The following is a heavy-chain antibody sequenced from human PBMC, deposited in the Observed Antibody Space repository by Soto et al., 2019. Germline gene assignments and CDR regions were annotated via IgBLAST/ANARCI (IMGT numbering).Heavy chain of an antibody. CDR1: GYTFTNYY. V-gene: IGHV1-46*01. Sequence: ASVKVSCKASGYTFTNYYMHWVRQAPGQGLEWMGILNPSSGSTSYAQKFQGRVTMTRDTSTSTVYMELTSLRSEDTAVYYCARESCSVGVCYPGYYYGMDVWGQGTTVTVSS. J-gene: IGHJ6*02. D-gene: IGHD2-8*02. CDR2: LNPSSGST. CDR3: ARESCSVGVCYPGYYYGMDV.